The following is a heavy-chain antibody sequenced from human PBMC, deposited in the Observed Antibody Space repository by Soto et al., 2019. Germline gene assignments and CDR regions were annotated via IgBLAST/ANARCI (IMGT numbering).Heavy chain of an antibody. V-gene: IGHV4-59*01. CDR1: GGSISSYY. Sequence: SETLSLTCTVSGGSISSYYWSWIRQPPGKGLEWIGYIYYSGSTNYNPSLKSRVTISVDTSKNQFSLKLSSVTAADTAVYYCARARGYSYYPGPYLWGQGTLVTVSS. CDR2: IYYSGST. J-gene: IGHJ4*02. D-gene: IGHD4-4*01. CDR3: ARARGYSYYPGPYL.